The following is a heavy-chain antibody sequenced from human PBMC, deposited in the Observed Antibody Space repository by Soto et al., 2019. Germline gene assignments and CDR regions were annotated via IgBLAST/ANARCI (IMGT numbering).Heavy chain of an antibody. D-gene: IGHD1-26*01. J-gene: IGHJ4*02. Sequence: QVQLVESGGGVVQPGRSLRLSCAASGFTFSSYGMHWFRQAPGKGLEWVAVISYDGSTKYYADYVKGRFTISRDNSKNTLYLQMNSLRADDTAVYYCAKIVGGPGASLDYWGQGTLVTVSS. V-gene: IGHV3-30*18. CDR1: GFTFSSYG. CDR2: ISYDGSTK. CDR3: AKIVGGPGASLDY.